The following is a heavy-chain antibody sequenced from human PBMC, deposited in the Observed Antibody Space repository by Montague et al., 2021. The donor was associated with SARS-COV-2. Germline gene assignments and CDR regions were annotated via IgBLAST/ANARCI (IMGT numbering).Heavy chain of an antibody. CDR2: IYSSGST. V-gene: IGHV4-61*02. J-gene: IGHJ6*02. CDR1: GGSISSGKYY. CDR3: ARDRPRSDYYGCGTYTWGGYGMDF. Sequence: TLSLTCTVSGGSISSGKYYWSWIRQPAGKGLEWIGRIYSSGSTNYNPSLKSRVTMSVDTSKNQFSLKLSSVTAADTALYYCARDRPRSDYYGCGTYTWGGYGMDFWGQGTTVTVSS. D-gene: IGHD3-10*01.